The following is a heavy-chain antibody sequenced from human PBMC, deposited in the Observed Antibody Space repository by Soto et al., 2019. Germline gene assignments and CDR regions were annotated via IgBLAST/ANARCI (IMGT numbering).Heavy chain of an antibody. D-gene: IGHD6-19*01. CDR1: GLSITDSEMG. V-gene: IGHV2-26*01. Sequence: QVTLKESGPVLVKPTETLTLRCTVSGLSITDSEMGVSWIRQPPGQPLEWLAHIDSSGEKSYRTFLKSRLAISKDTSKSQIVLTMMNMDPADTATYYCARRHLAGAVSPWFDPWGQGIPVTVSS. CDR3: ARRHLAGAVSPWFDP. CDR2: IDSSGEK. J-gene: IGHJ5*02.